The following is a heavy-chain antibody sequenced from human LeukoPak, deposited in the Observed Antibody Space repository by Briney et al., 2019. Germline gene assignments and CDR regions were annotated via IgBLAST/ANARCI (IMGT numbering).Heavy chain of an antibody. V-gene: IGHV3-66*02. CDR2: IYNGGDT. Sequence: GGSLRLSCAASGITVSDNFMSWVRQAPGEGPEWVSAIYNGGDTKYADSVKGRFTISRDNSKNTVYLQMNSLRAEDTAVYYCARDPPGGGYWGQGTLVTVSS. J-gene: IGHJ4*02. D-gene: IGHD1-26*01. CDR3: ARDPPGGGY. CDR1: GITVSDNF.